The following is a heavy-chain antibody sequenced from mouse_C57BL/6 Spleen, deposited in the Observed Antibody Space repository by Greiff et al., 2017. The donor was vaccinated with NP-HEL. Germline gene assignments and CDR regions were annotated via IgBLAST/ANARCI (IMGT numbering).Heavy chain of an antibody. D-gene: IGHD1-1*01. CDR3: SRGLRSPYYYAMDY. J-gene: IGHJ4*01. CDR1: GYTFTSYW. Sequence: QVQLQQPGAELVMPGASVKLSCKASGYTFTSYWMHWVKQRPGQGLEWIGEIDPSDSYTNYNQKFKGKSTLTVDKSSSTAYMQLSSLTSEDSAVYYCSRGLRSPYYYAMDYWGQGTSVTVSS. V-gene: IGHV1-69*01. CDR2: IDPSDSYT.